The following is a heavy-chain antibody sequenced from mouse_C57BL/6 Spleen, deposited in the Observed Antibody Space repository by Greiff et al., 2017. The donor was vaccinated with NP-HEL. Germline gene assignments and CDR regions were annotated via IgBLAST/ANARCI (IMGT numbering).Heavy chain of an antibody. J-gene: IGHJ4*01. D-gene: IGHD1-1*01. CDR3: ARRTTVVAPYAMDY. Sequence: QVQLQQSGAELARPGASVKLSCKASGYTFTSYGISWVKQRTGQGLEWIGEIYPRSGNTYYNEKFKGKATLTADKSSSTAYMELRRLTSEDSAVYFCARRTTVVAPYAMDYWGQGTSVTVSS. CDR1: GYTFTSYG. V-gene: IGHV1-81*01. CDR2: IYPRSGNT.